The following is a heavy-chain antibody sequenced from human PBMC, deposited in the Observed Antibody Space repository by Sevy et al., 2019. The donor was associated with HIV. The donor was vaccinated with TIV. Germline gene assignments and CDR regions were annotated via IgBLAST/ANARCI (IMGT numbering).Heavy chain of an antibody. CDR1: GFAFRTYA. J-gene: IGHJ4*02. CDR2: ISSNGDNA. D-gene: IGHD3-9*01. Sequence: GGSLRLSCAASGFAFRTYAFHWVRQAPGRGLEWVVLISSNGDNAFYGNTVRGRFTIYRDNSMNTRYLELNNLTPDDTAVYYCAGGHEWELTSFLSHWGQGTLVTVSS. CDR3: AGGHEWELTSFLSH. V-gene: IGHV3-30-3*01.